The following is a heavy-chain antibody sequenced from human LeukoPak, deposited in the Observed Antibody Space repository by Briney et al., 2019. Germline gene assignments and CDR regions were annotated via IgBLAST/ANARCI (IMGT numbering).Heavy chain of an antibody. CDR2: IYYSGST. V-gene: IGHV4-39*07. J-gene: IGHJ3*02. CDR1: GGSISSSSYY. Sequence: SETPSLTCTVSGGSISSSSYYWGWIRQRPGKGLEWIGNIYYSGSTYYNPSLKSRVTISVDTSKNQFSLKLSSVTAADTAVYYCARDAGRKTGAFDIWGQGTMVTVSS. CDR3: ARDAGRKTGAFDI. D-gene: IGHD1-14*01.